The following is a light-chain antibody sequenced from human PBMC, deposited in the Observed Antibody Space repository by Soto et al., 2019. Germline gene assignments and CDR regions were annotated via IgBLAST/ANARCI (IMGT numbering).Light chain of an antibody. CDR2: DVN. CDR1: STDVGDYDY. Sequence: QSVLTQPRSVSGSPGQSVTISCTGTSTDVGDYDYVSWYQQYPGKAPKLIIYDVNKRPSGVPDRFSGSKSGNTASLTISALQAEDEADYYCCSYAGGYTLVFGTGTKVTVL. J-gene: IGLJ1*01. V-gene: IGLV2-11*01. CDR3: CSYAGGYTLV.